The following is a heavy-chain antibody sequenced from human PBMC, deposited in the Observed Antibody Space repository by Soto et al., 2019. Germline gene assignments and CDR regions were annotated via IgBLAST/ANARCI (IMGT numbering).Heavy chain of an antibody. D-gene: IGHD6-19*01. CDR3: ASSGKYSSGWYGNYWYFDL. V-gene: IGHV3-48*01. CDR2: ISSSSSTI. J-gene: IGHJ2*01. Sequence: VGSLRLSCAASGFTFSSYAMSWVRQAPGKGLEWVSAISSSSSTIYYADSVKGRFTISRDNAKNSLYLQMNSLRAEDTAVYYCASSGKYSSGWYGNYWYFDLWGRGTLVTVSS. CDR1: GFTFSSYA.